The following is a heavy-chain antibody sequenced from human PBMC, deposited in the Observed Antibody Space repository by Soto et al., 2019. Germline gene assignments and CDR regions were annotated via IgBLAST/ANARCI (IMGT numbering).Heavy chain of an antibody. CDR3: ARSPKSGYGVEYFQH. J-gene: IGHJ1*01. V-gene: IGHV1-18*01. CDR2: ISAYNGNT. CDR1: GYTFTSYG. Sequence: ASVKVSCKASGYTFTSYGISWVRQAPGQGLEWMGWISAYNGNTNYAQKLQGRVTMTTDTSTSTAYMELRSLRSDDTAVYYCARSPKSGYGVEYFQHWGQGTLVTVSS. D-gene: IGHD6-25*01.